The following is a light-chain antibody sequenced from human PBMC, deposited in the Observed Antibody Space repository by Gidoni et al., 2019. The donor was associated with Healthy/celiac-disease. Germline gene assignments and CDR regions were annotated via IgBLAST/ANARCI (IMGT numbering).Light chain of an antibody. CDR1: QSISSY. CDR2: AES. Sequence: DIQMTQSPSSLSASVGDRVTITCRASQSISSYVKWYKQKPGKAPKLLIYAESSVQSGVPSRFSGSGSGTYFTLTISSLQPDDFATDYCQQSYSTPRTFGQGTKVETK. CDR3: QQSYSTPRT. J-gene: IGKJ1*01. V-gene: IGKV1-39*01.